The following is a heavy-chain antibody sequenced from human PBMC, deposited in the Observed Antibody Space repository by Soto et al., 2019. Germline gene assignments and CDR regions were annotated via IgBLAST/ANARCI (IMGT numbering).Heavy chain of an antibody. CDR1: GFTFSSYA. J-gene: IGHJ5*02. V-gene: IGHV3-23*01. CDR2: ISGSGGST. D-gene: IGHD3-3*01. CDR3: ATDGHLLYYDFWGGSIP. Sequence: GGSLRLSCAASGFTFSSYAMSWVRQAPGKGLEWVSAISGSGGSTYYADSVKGRFTISRDNSKNTLYLQMNSLRAEDTAVYYCATDGHLLYYDFWGGSIPWGQGTLVTVS.